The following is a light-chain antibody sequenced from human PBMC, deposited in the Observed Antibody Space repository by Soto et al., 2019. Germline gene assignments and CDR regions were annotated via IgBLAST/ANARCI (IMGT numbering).Light chain of an antibody. V-gene: IGKV3-15*01. CDR2: TAS. CDR3: QQYNNWPSGT. Sequence: EIVLTQSPGTLSLSPGERATLSCRTSQSVSNNYLAWYQQKPGQAPRLLIYTASTRATGIPARFSGSGSGTAFTLTISSLQSEDFAVYYCQQYNNWPSGTFGQGTKVDIK. J-gene: IGKJ1*01. CDR1: QSVSNN.